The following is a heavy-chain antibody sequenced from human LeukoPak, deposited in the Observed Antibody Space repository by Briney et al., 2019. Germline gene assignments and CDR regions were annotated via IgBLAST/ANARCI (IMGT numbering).Heavy chain of an antibody. Sequence: PSETLSLTCAVSGYSISSGYYWGWIRQPPGKGLEWIGSISYSGSTSYNPSLKSRVTIFVDTSKNQFSLKLSSVTAADTAVYYCASRYTIFGVATFDYWGQGTLVTVSS. CDR1: GYSISSGYY. V-gene: IGHV4-38-2*01. CDR3: ASRYTIFGVATFDY. CDR2: ISYSGST. J-gene: IGHJ4*02. D-gene: IGHD3-3*01.